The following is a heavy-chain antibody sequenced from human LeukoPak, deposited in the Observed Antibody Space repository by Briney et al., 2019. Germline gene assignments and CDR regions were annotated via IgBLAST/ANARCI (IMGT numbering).Heavy chain of an antibody. CDR1: GGSISSYY. Sequence: SETLSLTCTVSGGSISSYYWSWLRQPAGKGLEWIGRIYTSGSTNYNPSLKSLVTMSVDTSKNQFSLKLSSVTAADTAVYYCAREDYDILTGYPNWGQGTLVTVSS. CDR3: AREDYDILTGYPN. D-gene: IGHD3-9*01. J-gene: IGHJ4*02. CDR2: IYTSGST. V-gene: IGHV4-4*07.